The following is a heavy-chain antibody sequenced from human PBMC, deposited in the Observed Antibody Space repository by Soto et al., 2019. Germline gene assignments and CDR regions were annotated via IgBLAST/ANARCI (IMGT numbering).Heavy chain of an antibody. V-gene: IGHV1-18*01. D-gene: IGHD2-2*01. CDR2: ISPNSEKT. CDR3: ASDMSTT. Sequence: GASVKVSCKASGYTFSNFGISWVRQAPGEGLEWMGWISPNSEKTKIAQRFQGRVTMTTDISTSTSYLELRGLTSDDTAIYYCASDMSTTWGQETLVTVSS. J-gene: IGHJ5*02. CDR1: GYTFSNFG.